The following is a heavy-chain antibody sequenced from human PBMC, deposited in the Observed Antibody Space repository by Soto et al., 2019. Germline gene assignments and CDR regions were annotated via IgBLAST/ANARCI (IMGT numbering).Heavy chain of an antibody. CDR3: ARAAQDYYDSSGYYYPNYYYYGMDV. D-gene: IGHD3-22*01. CDR1: GGTFSSYA. J-gene: IGHJ6*02. V-gene: IGHV1-69*13. CDR2: IIPIFGTA. Sequence: SVKVSCKASGGTFSSYAISWVRQAPGQGLEWMGGIIPIFGTANYAQKFQGRVTITADESTSTAYMELSSLRSEDTAVYYCARAAQDYYDSSGYYYPNYYYYGMDVWGQGTTVTVSS.